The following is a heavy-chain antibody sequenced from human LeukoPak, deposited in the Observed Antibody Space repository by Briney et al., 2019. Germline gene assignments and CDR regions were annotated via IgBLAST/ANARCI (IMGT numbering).Heavy chain of an antibody. CDR3: ARDPGGTWGFDY. CDR2: ISIYSGNT. Sequence: GASVKVFCKASGYTFTSHGLSWARQAPGQGLEWMGWISIYSGNTNYAQKFQDRISMTTDTSTSTAYMELRSLKSDDTAVYYCARDPGGTWGFDYWGQGALVTVSS. CDR1: GYTFTSHG. J-gene: IGHJ4*02. D-gene: IGHD7-27*01. V-gene: IGHV1-18*01.